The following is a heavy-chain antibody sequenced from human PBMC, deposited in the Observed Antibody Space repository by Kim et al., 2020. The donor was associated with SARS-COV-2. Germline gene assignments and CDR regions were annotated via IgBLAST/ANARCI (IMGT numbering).Heavy chain of an antibody. CDR1: GFTFGDYA. CDR2: ISWNSGSI. D-gene: IGHD3-10*01. J-gene: IGHJ3*02. Sequence: GGSLRLSCAASGFTFGDYAMHWVRQAPGKGLEWVSGISWNSGSIGYADSVKGRFTISRDNAKNSLYLQMNSLRAEDTALYYCAKDIARYYYGSGSYFTGAFDIWGQGTMVTVSS. V-gene: IGHV3-9*01. CDR3: AKDIARYYYGSGSYFTGAFDI.